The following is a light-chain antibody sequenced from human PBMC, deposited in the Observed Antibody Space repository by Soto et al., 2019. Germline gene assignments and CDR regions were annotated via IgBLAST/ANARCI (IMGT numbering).Light chain of an antibody. CDR1: QSVSSY. CDR2: DAS. Sequence: EIVLTQSPATLSLSPGERATLSCRASQSVSSYLAWYQQKPGQAPRLLIYDASNRATGIPARFSGSGSGTDSTLTISSLEPEDFAVYYCQQRSNWYTFGQGTRWISN. CDR3: QQRSNWYT. V-gene: IGKV3-11*01. J-gene: IGKJ2*01.